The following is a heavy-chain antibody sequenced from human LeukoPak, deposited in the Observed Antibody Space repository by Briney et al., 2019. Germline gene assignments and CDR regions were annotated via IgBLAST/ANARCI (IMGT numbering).Heavy chain of an antibody. Sequence: AGGSLRLSCAASGFTFSSYWMSWVRQAPGKGLEWVANIKQDGSEKYYVDSVKGRFTISRDNAKNSLYLQMNSLRAEDTAVYYCARGGVSCYSCFDYWGQGTLVTVSS. V-gene: IGHV3-7*01. CDR2: IKQDGSEK. CDR1: GFTFSSYW. CDR3: ARGGVSCYSCFDY. J-gene: IGHJ4*02. D-gene: IGHD2-15*01.